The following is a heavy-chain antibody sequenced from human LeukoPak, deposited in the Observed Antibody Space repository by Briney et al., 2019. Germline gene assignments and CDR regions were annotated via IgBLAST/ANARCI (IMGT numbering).Heavy chain of an antibody. CDR2: IRSGAGT. Sequence: GGSLRLSCAPSGFTVSSSYMSWVRQAPGKGLEWVSGIRSGAGTYYADSVRGRFTISRDNSNNTLYLQMNSLRAEDTALYYCAKDSTEFYFEYWGQGTLVTVSS. D-gene: IGHD1-1*01. J-gene: IGHJ4*02. CDR1: GFTVSSSY. V-gene: IGHV3-53*01. CDR3: AKDSTEFYFEY.